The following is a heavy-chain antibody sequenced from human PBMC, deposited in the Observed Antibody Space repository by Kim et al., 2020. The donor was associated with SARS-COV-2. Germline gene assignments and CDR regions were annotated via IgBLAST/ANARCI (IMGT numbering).Heavy chain of an antibody. CDR2: IYYSGST. D-gene: IGHD3-10*01. Sequence: SETLSLTCTASGGSISSYYWSWIRQPPGKGLEWIGYIYYSGSTNYNPSLKSRVTISVDTSKNQFSLKLSSVTAADTAVYYCARRSSLAPYGSGSYQGIYYYYGMDVWGQGTTVTVSS. CDR1: GGSISSYY. J-gene: IGHJ6*02. V-gene: IGHV4-59*13. CDR3: ARRSSLAPYGSGSYQGIYYYYGMDV.